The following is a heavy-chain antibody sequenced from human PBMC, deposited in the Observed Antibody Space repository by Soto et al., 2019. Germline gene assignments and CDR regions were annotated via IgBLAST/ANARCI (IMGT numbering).Heavy chain of an antibody. J-gene: IGHJ4*02. D-gene: IGHD2-2*01. CDR2: IKQDGSEK. V-gene: IGHV3-7*01. CDR3: ATIVVVPAAQFDY. CDR1: GFTFSSYW. Sequence: EVQLVESGGGLVQPGGSLRLSCAASGFTFSSYWMSWVRQAPGKGLEWVANIKQDGSEKYYVDSVKGRFTISRDNAKNSLYLQMNSLRAEVTAVYYCATIVVVPAAQFDYWGQGTLVTVSS.